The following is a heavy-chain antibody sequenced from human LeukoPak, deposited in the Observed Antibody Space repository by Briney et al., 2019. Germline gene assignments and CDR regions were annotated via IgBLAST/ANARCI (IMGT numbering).Heavy chain of an antibody. CDR2: INHSGST. CDR3: AREVIVVVPAAIYVDY. Sequence: SETLSLTCAVYGGSFSGYYWSWFRQPPGKGLEWIGEINHSGSTNYNPSLKSRVTISVDTSKNQFSLKLSSVTAADTAVYYCAREVIVVVPAAIYVDYWGQGTLVTVSS. CDR1: GGSFSGYY. D-gene: IGHD2-2*01. V-gene: IGHV4-34*01. J-gene: IGHJ4*02.